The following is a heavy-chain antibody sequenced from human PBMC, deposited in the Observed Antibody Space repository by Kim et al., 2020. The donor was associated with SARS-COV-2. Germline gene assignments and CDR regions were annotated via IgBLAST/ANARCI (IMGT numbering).Heavy chain of an antibody. V-gene: IGHV3-66*01. CDR1: GFTVSSNY. Sequence: GGSLRLSCAASGFTVSSNYMSWVRQAPGKGLEWVSVIYSGGSTYYADSVKGRFTISRDNSKNTLYLQMNSLRAEDTAVYYCARAGYSNDYYGMDVWGQGTTVTVSS. D-gene: IGHD4-4*01. J-gene: IGHJ6*02. CDR3: ARAGYSNDYYGMDV. CDR2: IYSGGST.